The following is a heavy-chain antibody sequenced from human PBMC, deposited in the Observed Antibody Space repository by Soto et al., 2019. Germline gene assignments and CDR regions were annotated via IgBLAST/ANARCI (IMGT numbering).Heavy chain of an antibody. CDR2: IISILGIA. CDR1: GGTFSSYT. V-gene: IGHV1-69*02. CDR3: AGEMATISPLRLGY. D-gene: IGHD5-12*01. Sequence: QVQLVQSGAEVKKPWSSVKVSCKASGGTFSSYTISWVRQAPGQGLEWMGRIISILGIANYAQKFQGRVTITADKSTSTAYMELSSLRSEDTAVYYCAGEMATISPLRLGYWGQGTLVTVSS. J-gene: IGHJ4*02.